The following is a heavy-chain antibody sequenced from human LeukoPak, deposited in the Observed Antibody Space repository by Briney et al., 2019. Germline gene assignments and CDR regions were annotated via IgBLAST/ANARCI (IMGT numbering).Heavy chain of an antibody. Sequence: GGSLRLSCAASGFTFSSYAMSWVRQAPGKGLEWVSAISGSGGSTYYADSVKGRFTISRDNSKNTLYLQMNSLRAEDTAVYYCTTSSGWYIPHYYYGMDVWGQGTTVTVSS. V-gene: IGHV3-23*01. CDR2: ISGSGGST. CDR3: TTSSGWYIPHYYYGMDV. CDR1: GFTFSSYA. J-gene: IGHJ6*02. D-gene: IGHD6-19*01.